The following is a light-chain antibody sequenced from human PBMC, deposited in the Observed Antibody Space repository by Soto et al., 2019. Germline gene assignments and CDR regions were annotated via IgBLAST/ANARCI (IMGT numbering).Light chain of an antibody. V-gene: IGKV1-5*03. J-gene: IGKJ1*01. CDR2: MAS. CDR3: QQYNHYARS. CDR1: QRIGNW. Sequence: DIQMTQSPSTLAASVGDRVTITCRASQRIGNWLAWYQQKPGKAPKLLVYMASTLETAVPSRISGCRSGTEFTLTISSLQPDDFATYYCQQYNHYARSFGQATNLDIK.